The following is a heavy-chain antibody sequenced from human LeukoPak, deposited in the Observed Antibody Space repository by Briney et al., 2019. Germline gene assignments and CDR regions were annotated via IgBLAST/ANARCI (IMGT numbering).Heavy chain of an antibody. Sequence: GGSLRLSCAASGFTFSSYEMNWVRQAPGKGLEWVSYISSSGSTIYYADSVKGRFTISRDNAKNSLYLQMNSLRAEDTAVYYCARAAYYYGSGSYSPKFDYWGQGTPVTVSS. V-gene: IGHV3-48*03. CDR1: GFTFSSYE. CDR3: ARAAYYYGSGSYSPKFDY. CDR2: ISSSGSTI. D-gene: IGHD3-10*01. J-gene: IGHJ4*02.